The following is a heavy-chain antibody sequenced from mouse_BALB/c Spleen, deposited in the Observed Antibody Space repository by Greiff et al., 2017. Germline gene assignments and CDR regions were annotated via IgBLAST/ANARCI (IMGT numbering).Heavy chain of an antibody. CDR2: IWSGGST. D-gene: IGHD2-14*01. CDR1: GFSLTSYG. CDR3: ARNWVRYAMDY. V-gene: IGHV2-2*02. J-gene: IGHJ4*01. Sequence: VKLVESGPGLVQPSQSLSITCTASGFSLTSYGVHWVRQSPGKGLEWLGVIWSGGSTDYNAAFISRLSISKDNSKSQVFFKMNSLQANDTAIYYCARNWVRYAMDYWGQGTSVTVSS.